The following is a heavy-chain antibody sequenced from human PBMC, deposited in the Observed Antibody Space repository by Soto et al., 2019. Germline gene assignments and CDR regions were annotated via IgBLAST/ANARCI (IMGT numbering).Heavy chain of an antibody. CDR1: GFTFSSYG. CDR2: ISYDGSNK. J-gene: IGHJ4*02. V-gene: IGHV3-30*18. CDR3: AKDFTGGGFDY. Sequence: QVQLVESGGGVVQPGRSLRLSCAASGFTFSSYGMHWVRQAPGKGLEWVAVISYDGSNKYYADSVKGRFTISRDNSKNTLYLQMNILRAEDTAVYYCAKDFTGGGFDYWGQGTLVTVSS. D-gene: IGHD3-10*01.